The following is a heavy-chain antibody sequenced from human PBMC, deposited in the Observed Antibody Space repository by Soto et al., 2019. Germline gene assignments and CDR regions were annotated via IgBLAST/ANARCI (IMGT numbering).Heavy chain of an antibody. V-gene: IGHV4-34*02. Sequence: QVQLQHWGAGLLKPSETLSLTCAVYGGSFSGYYWSWIRQPPGKGLEWIGEINHSGSTNYNPSLKSRVTISVDTSKNQFSLKLSSVTAADTAVYYCARLRCSSTSCYAGGDACDIWGQGTMVTVSS. CDR2: INHSGST. CDR1: GGSFSGYY. J-gene: IGHJ3*02. D-gene: IGHD2-2*01. CDR3: ARLRCSSTSCYAGGDACDI.